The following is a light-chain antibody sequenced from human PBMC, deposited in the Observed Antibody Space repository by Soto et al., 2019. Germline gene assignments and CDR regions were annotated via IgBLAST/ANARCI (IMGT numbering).Light chain of an antibody. CDR2: VAS. J-gene: IGKJ5*01. V-gene: IGKV3-20*01. Sequence: EIVLTQSPGTLSLSPGGRATLSCRASQSVSNNYLAWYQQKPGQAPRLLIYVASSRATGIPDRFSGSGSGTDFTLTISRLEPEDFAVYYCQQYGSSPPITFGQGTRLEIK. CDR3: QQYGSSPPIT. CDR1: QSVSNNY.